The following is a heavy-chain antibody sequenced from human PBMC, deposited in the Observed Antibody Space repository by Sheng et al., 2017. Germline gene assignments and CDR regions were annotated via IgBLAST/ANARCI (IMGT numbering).Heavy chain of an antibody. D-gene: IGHD3-10*01. V-gene: IGHV4-61*01. CDR3: AREAMVRGWGESDYYYMDV. J-gene: IGHJ6*03. CDR2: IYYSGST. CDR1: GGSVSSGSYY. Sequence: QVQLQESGPGLVKPSETLSLTCTVSGGSVSSGSYYWSWIRQPPGKGLEWIGYIYYSGSTNYNPSLKSRVTISVDTSKNQFSLKLSSVTAADTAVYYCAREAMVRGWGESDYYYMDVWGKGTTVTVSS.